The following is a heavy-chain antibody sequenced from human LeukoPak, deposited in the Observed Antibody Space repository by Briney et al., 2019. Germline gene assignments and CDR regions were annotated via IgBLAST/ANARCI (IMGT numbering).Heavy chain of an antibody. CDR1: GFTFSSYW. J-gene: IGHJ4*02. V-gene: IGHV3-7*04. Sequence: PGGSLRLSCAASGFTFSSYWMSWVRQAPGKGLEWVANIKHDGSDKYYVDSVKGRLTISRDNAENSLYLQMNSLRAEDTAMYYCARSQSLGYWGQGTLVTVSS. CDR3: ARSQSLGY. CDR2: IKHDGSDK.